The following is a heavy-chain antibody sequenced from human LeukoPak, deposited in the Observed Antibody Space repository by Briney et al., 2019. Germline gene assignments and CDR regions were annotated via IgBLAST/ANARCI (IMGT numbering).Heavy chain of an antibody. V-gene: IGHV1-69*13. CDR1: GGTFSSYA. J-gene: IGHJ4*02. D-gene: IGHD3-22*01. Sequence: ASVKVSCKASGGTFSSYAISWVRQAPGQGLEWMGGIIPIFATANYAQKFQGRVTITGDESTSTAYMELSSLRSEDTAVYYCARGPITTRSHFDYWGQGTLVTVSS. CDR3: ARGPITTRSHFDY. CDR2: IIPIFATA.